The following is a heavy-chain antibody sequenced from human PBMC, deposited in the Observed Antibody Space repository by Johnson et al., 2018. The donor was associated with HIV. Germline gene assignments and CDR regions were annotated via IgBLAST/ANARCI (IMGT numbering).Heavy chain of an antibody. CDR1: GFTFDDYA. CDR3: ARIRFLVGATSGAFDI. D-gene: IGHD1-26*01. V-gene: IGHV3-23*04. Sequence: VQLVESGGGLVQPGRSLRLSCAASGFTFDDYAMHWVRQAPGKGLEWVSGISGSGVSTYYADSVKGRFTISRDNSKNTLHLQMNSLRAEDTAVYYCARIRFLVGATSGAFDIWGKGTLVTSSS. CDR2: ISGSGVST. J-gene: IGHJ3*02.